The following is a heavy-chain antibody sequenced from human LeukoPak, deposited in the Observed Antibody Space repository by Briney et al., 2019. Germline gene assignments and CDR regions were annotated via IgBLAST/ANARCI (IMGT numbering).Heavy chain of an antibody. V-gene: IGHV4-59*01. CDR1: GGSISDYY. D-gene: IGHD3-16*01. Sequence: SETLSLTCTVSGGSISDYYWTWIRQPPGKGLEWIAYIHSSGSTNYNPSLKSRVIISVDASRSQLSLKLSSVTAADTAVYYCARIEGDNSLDYWGQGTLVTVSS. CDR2: IHSSGST. J-gene: IGHJ4*02. CDR3: ARIEGDNSLDY.